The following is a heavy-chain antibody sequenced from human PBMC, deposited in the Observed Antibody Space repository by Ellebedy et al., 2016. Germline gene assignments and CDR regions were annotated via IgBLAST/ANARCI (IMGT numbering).Heavy chain of an antibody. CDR2: TYGNDDK. CDR3: AHRTTVTSVDY. Sequence: SGPTLVKPTQTLTLTCTFSGFSLTTNSVVVGWVRQPPGKALEWLAFTYGNDDKRYNPSLNSRLTITRDTSKNQVVLTMTNMDPVDTGTYFCAHRTTVTSVDYWGQGTLVTVSS. CDR1: GFSLTTNSVV. D-gene: IGHD4-11*01. J-gene: IGHJ4*02. V-gene: IGHV2-5*01.